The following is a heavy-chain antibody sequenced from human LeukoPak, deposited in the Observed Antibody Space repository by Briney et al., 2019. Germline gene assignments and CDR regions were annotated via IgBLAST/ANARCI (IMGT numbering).Heavy chain of an antibody. Sequence: GGSLRLSCAASGFTFSSNYMSWVRQAPGKGLEWVSVIYSGGSTYYADSVKGRFTISRDNSKNTLYLQMNSLRAEDTAVYYCARNARFLHYYGMDVWGQGTTVTVSS. D-gene: IGHD3-3*01. V-gene: IGHV3-66*01. CDR3: ARNARFLHYYGMDV. CDR2: IYSGGST. J-gene: IGHJ6*02. CDR1: GFTFSSNY.